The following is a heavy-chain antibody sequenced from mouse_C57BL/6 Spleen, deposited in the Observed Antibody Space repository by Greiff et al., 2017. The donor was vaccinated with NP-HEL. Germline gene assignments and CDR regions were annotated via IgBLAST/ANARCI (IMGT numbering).Heavy chain of an antibody. V-gene: IGHV6-6*01. J-gene: IGHJ2*01. Sequence: EVKLLESGGGLVQPGGSMKLSCAASGFTFSDAWMDWVSQSPETGLEWVAEIRNNANNHATYYAESVKGRFTISRDDAKRSVYLQMNSLRAEDTSMYYCSNDYGRFNYWVQGTTLTVSS. CDR1: GFTFSDAW. CDR3: SNDYGRFNY. CDR2: IRNNANNHAT. D-gene: IGHD2-4*01.